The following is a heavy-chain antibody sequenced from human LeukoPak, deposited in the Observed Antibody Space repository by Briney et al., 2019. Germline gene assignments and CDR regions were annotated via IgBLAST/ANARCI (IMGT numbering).Heavy chain of an antibody. J-gene: IGHJ4*02. CDR1: GFTFSSYA. Sequence: GGSLRLSCAASGFTFSSYAMSWVRQAPGKGLAWVANIKQDGSQVQYVDSVTGRFTISRDNAKNSLSLQMNSLRDEDTAVYYCARWATSFDLWGQGSLVTVSS. CDR2: IKQDGSQV. V-gene: IGHV3-7*01. D-gene: IGHD3-3*01. CDR3: ARWATSFDL.